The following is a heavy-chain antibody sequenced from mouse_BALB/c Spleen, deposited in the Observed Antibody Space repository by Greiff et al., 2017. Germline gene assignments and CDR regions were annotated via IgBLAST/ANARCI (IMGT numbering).Heavy chain of an antibody. CDR1: GFTFSSFG. Sequence: EVKLVESGGGLVQPGGSRKLSCAASGFTFSSFGMHWVRQAPEKGLEWVAYISSGSSTIYYADTVKGRFTISRDNPKNTLFLQMTSLRSEDTAMYYCTRDGGDGGFAYWGQGTLVTVSA. CDR3: TRDGGDGGFAY. V-gene: IGHV5-17*02. J-gene: IGHJ3*01. D-gene: IGHD2-13*01. CDR2: ISSGSSTI.